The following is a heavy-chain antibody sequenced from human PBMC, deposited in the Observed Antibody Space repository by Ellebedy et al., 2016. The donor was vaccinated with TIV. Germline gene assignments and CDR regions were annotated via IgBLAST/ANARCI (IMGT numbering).Heavy chain of an antibody. J-gene: IGHJ3*02. D-gene: IGHD4-17*01. CDR1: GFAFETDW. CDR3: ARQTVATSVNDAFEI. CDR2: METNGDEE. V-gene: IGHV3-7*01. Sequence: PGGSLRLSCAASGFAFETDWMTWVRPAPGKELEWVANMETNGDEEYYVDSVKGRFTISRDNAKNSLYLQMNSLRAEDTAFYYCARQTVATSVNDAFEIWGLGTVVTVSS.